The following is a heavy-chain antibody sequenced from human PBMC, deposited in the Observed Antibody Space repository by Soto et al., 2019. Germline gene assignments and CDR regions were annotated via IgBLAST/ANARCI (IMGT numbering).Heavy chain of an antibody. J-gene: IGHJ1*01. CDR2: IKRNGSEK. V-gene: IGHV3-7*05. D-gene: IGHD6-19*01. CDR1: GFTFSSYS. CDR3: ARCVGAVAGSN. Sequence: GGSLRLSCAASGFTFSSYSMNWVRQAPGKGPEWVAYIKRNGSEKYYADSVKGRFTISRDNAKNSLLLEMNSLRAEDTALYYCARCVGAVAGSNLGQGTLVTVSS.